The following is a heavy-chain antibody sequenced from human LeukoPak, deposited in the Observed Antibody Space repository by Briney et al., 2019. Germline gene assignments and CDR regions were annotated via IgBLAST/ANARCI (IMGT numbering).Heavy chain of an antibody. J-gene: IGHJ3*02. Sequence: GGSLRLSCAASGFTFSGSAMHWVRQASGKGLEWDGRIRSKANSYATAYAASVKGRFTISRDDSKNTAYLQMNSLKTEDTAVYYCTRPSSSYDAFDIWGQGTMVTVSS. V-gene: IGHV3-73*01. CDR2: IRSKANSYAT. D-gene: IGHD6-6*01. CDR3: TRPSSSYDAFDI. CDR1: GFTFSGSA.